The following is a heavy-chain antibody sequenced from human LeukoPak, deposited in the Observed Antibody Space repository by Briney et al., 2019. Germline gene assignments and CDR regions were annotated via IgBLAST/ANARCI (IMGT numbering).Heavy chain of an antibody. CDR2: IIPIFGTA. D-gene: IGHD6-13*01. J-gene: IGHJ4*02. V-gene: IGHV1-69*01. CDR1: GGTFSSYA. Sequence: ASVRVSGKASGGTFSSYAISWVRQAPGQGLEWMGGIIPIFGTANYAQKFQGRVTITADESTSAASMELSSLRSEDTAVYYCARDGEGSSWYVLDYWGQGTLVTVSS. CDR3: ARDGEGSSWYVLDY.